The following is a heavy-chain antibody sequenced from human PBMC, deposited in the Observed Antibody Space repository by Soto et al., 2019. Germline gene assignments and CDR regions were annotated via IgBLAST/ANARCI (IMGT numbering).Heavy chain of an antibody. CDR2: IWYDGNNK. CDR3: ATNTAAYYYAIDV. D-gene: IGHD6-13*01. J-gene: IGHJ6*02. V-gene: IGHV3-33*01. CDR1: GFPFSSFG. Sequence: SLRLSCAASGFPFSSFGMHWVRQAPGKGLEWVAIIWYDGNNKYYADSVKGRFSISRDNSKNTLYLQMNSLRAEDTAVYYCATNTAAYYYAIDVWGQGT.